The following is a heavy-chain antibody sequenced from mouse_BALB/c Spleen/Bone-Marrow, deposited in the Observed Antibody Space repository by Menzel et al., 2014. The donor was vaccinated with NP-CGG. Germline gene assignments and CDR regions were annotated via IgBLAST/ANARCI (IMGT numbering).Heavy chain of an antibody. V-gene: IGHV14-3*02. D-gene: IGHD1-2*01. CDR3: AGRYCGAY. J-gene: IGHJ2*01. CDR2: IDSANDNT. Sequence: VQLKESGAELAKPGASVKLSCTASGFNIRDTYLHWVKQRPEQGLEWIVRIDSANDNTKYDPKFQGKATITADSSSNTAYLQLSSLTSEDTAVYCCAGRYCGAYWGQGTTLTVSS. CDR1: GFNIRDTY.